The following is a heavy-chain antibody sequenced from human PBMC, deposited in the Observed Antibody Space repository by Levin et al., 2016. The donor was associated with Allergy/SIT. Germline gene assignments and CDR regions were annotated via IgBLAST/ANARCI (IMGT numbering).Heavy chain of an antibody. CDR1: GFTFSHAW. Sequence: GESLKISCVASGFTFSHAWMTWVRQAPGKGLEWVGRIKSKTDGGTTDYAAPVRGRFTISRDDSKNTVYLQMNSLKSEDTAVYYCTTTHLVVVTTIPWGQGTLVTVSS. J-gene: IGHJ5*02. CDR3: TTTHLVVVTTIP. CDR2: IKSKTDGGTT. V-gene: IGHV3-15*01. D-gene: IGHD2-21*02.